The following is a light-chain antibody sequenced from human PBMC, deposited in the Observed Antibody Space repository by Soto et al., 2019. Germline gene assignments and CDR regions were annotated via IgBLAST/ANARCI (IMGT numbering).Light chain of an antibody. CDR3: LQHNTYPLT. CDR2: AAS. V-gene: IGKV1-17*01. Sequence: DIQMTQSPSSLSASVGDRVTITCRASQGIRNELGWYQQKPEKAPKRLIYAASSLQSGVPSRFSGSGSGTEFTLTISSLQPEDFATYYCLQHNTYPLTFGGGTKVEIK. J-gene: IGKJ4*01. CDR1: QGIRNE.